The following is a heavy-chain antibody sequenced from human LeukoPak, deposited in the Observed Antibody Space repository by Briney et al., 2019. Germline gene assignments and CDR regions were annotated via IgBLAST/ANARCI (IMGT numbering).Heavy chain of an antibody. CDR1: GFTFNSYW. CDR3: ARDRLTNDAFDI. D-gene: IGHD2-8*01. V-gene: IGHV3-74*01. CDR2: INSDGSGT. J-gene: IGHJ3*02. Sequence: GGSLRLSCAASGFTFNSYWMHWVRQAPGKGLVWVSRINSDGSGTSDADFVKGRFTISRDNSKNTLYLQMNSLRAEDTAMYYCARDRLTNDAFDIWGQGTMFTVSS.